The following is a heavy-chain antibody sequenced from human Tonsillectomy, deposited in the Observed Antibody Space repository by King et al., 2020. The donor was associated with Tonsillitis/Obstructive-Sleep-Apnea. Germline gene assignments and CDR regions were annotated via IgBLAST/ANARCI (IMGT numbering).Heavy chain of an antibody. CDR1: GFSLSTSAVG. J-gene: IGHJ3*02. CDR3: AHKPGLTTVSPYDAFDI. D-gene: IGHD4-17*01. V-gene: IGHV2-5*02. Sequence: TLQESGPTLVKPTQTLTLTCTFSGFSLSTSAVGVGWIRQPPGKALEWLALIYWDDDKRYSPSLKSRLTITKDTSKNQVVLTMTNMDPVDTATYYCAHKPGLTTVSPYDAFDIWGQGTMVTVSS. CDR2: IYWDDDK.